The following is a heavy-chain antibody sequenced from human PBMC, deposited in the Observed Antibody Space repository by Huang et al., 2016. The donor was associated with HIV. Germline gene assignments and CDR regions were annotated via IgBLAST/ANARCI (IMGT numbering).Heavy chain of an antibody. CDR2: IIPRFGTR. J-gene: IGHJ3*01. D-gene: IGHD3-16*01. V-gene: IGHV1-69*13. CDR3: AKRGGAWGSPYAFDL. CDR1: GGSFNNFG. Sequence: QVQLVQSGAEVSKPGSSVKVSCRASGGSFNNFGINWVRQAPGQGLEGMGGIIPRFGTRNDAQRFKDRVTITADETTGVVHLEVTSLRSDDTAVYFCAKRGGAWGSPYAFDLWGPGTMVTVSS.